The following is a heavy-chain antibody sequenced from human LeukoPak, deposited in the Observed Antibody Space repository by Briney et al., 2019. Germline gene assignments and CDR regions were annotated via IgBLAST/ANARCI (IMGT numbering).Heavy chain of an antibody. CDR3: ARGTYYYDSSGYWPLTFDY. CDR2: IYYSGST. V-gene: IGHV4-31*03. J-gene: IGHJ4*02. Sequence: PSETLSLTCTVSGGSLSSGGYYWSWIRQHPGKGLEWIGYIYYSGSTYYNPSLKSRVTISVDTSKNQFSLKLSSVTAADTAVYYCARGTYYYDSSGYWPLTFDYWGQGTPVTVSS. CDR1: GGSLSSGGYY. D-gene: IGHD3-22*01.